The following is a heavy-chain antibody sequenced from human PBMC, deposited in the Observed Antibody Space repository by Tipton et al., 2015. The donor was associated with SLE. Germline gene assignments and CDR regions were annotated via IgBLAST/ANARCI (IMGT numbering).Heavy chain of an antibody. J-gene: IGHJ3*01. CDR3: ARCRNHAFDV. CDR1: GDSVSANGAA. V-gene: IGHV6-1*01. Sequence: GLVKPSQTLSLTCAISGDSVSANGAAWNWSRQSPSRGLEWLGRSYYWSKSSNDYAISVKGRITINPDTSKNQVSLHLSSVTPEDTAVYDCARCRNHAFDVWGQGPLVTVSS. CDR2: SYYWSKSSN.